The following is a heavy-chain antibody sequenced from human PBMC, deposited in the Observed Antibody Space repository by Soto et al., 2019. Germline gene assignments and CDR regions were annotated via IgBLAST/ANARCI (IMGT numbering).Heavy chain of an antibody. CDR1: GYTFTSYD. Sequence: QVQLVQSGAEVKKPGASVKVSCKASGYTFTSYDINWVRQATGQGLEWMGWMNPNSGNTSYAQKFQGRVTMTRNTSISAAYMEVSSLTSEDTAVYYCARERSRGWYVDYWGQGTLVGVSS. CDR3: ARERSRGWYVDY. J-gene: IGHJ4*02. D-gene: IGHD6-19*01. V-gene: IGHV1-8*01. CDR2: MNPNSGNT.